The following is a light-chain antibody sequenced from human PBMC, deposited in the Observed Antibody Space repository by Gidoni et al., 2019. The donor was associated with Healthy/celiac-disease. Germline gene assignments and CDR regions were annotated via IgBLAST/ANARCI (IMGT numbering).Light chain of an antibody. CDR1: QGISNY. Sequence: DIKMTQSPSSLSASVGDRVTITCRASQGISNYLSCYQQKPGKVPKLLIYAASTFHSGVPSRFSGLGSGTDFTLTISSLQPEDVATYYCQKYNSAPFTFGVGTKVEIK. CDR2: AAS. J-gene: IGKJ4*01. CDR3: QKYNSAPFT. V-gene: IGKV1-27*01.